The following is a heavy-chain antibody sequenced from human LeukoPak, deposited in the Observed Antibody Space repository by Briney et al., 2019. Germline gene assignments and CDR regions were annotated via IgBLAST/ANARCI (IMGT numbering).Heavy chain of an antibody. CDR1: GGSISSYY. V-gene: IGHV4-59*08. D-gene: IGHD6-19*01. Sequence: SETLSPTCTVSGGSISSYYWSWIRQPPGKGLEWIGYIYYSGSTNYNPSLKSRVTISVDTSKNQFSLKLSSVTAADTAVYYCASTQYSSGWYRGWFDPWGQGTLVTVSS. CDR3: ASTQYSSGWYRGWFDP. J-gene: IGHJ5*02. CDR2: IYYSGST.